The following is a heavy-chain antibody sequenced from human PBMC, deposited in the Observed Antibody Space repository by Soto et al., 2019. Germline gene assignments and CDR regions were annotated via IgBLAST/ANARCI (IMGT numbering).Heavy chain of an antibody. CDR3: ANHGGFDI. CDR2: ISGSGDYT. CDR1: GFTFSTSG. J-gene: IGHJ3*02. V-gene: IGHV3-23*01. Sequence: EVQLLESGGGLVQPGGSLRLSCAASGFTFSTSGMSWVRQAPGKGLEWVSSISGSGDYTNYADSVKGRFTISRDNSKNTLYLHINSLPAEDTAVYYCANHGGFDIWGQGTMVAVSS. D-gene: IGHD4-17*01.